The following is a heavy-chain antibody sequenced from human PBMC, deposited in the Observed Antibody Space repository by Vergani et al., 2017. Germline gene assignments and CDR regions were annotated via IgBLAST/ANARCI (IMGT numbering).Heavy chain of an antibody. D-gene: IGHD3-22*01. CDR1: GFTFSSYG. V-gene: IGHV3-30*18. Sequence: QVQLVESGGGVVQPGRSLRLSCAASGFTFSSYGMHWVRQAPGKGLEWVAVISYDGSNKYYADSVKGRFTISRDNSKNTLFLQMNSLRAEDTAVYYCAKDMNYDSSGYYSMLLPPDAFDIWGQGTMVTVSS. CDR2: ISYDGSNK. CDR3: AKDMNYDSSGYYSMLLPPDAFDI. J-gene: IGHJ3*02.